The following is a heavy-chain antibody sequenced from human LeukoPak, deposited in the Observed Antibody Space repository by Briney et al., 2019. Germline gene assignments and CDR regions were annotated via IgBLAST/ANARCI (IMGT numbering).Heavy chain of an antibody. Sequence: SVKVSCKASGGTFSSYAISWVRQAPGQGLEWMGGIIPIFGTANYAQKFQGRVTITTDESTSTAYMELRSLRSDDTAVYYCARQLRWDQYYFDYWGQGTLVTVSS. J-gene: IGHJ4*02. CDR1: GGTFSSYA. D-gene: IGHD4-23*01. CDR3: ARQLRWDQYYFDY. V-gene: IGHV1-69*05. CDR2: IIPIFGTA.